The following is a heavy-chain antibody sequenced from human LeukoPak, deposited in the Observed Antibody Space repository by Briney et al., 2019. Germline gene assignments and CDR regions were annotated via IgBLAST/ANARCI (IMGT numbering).Heavy chain of an antibody. CDR3: ARGFGYYYDSSGYYPYYYYYYYMDV. Sequence: SVKVSCKASGGTFSSYAISWVRQAPGQGLEWMGGIIPIFGTANYAQKFQGRVTITADESTSTAYMELSSLRSEDTAVYYCARGFGYYYDSSGYYPYYYYYYYMDVWGKGTTVTVSS. V-gene: IGHV1-69*01. J-gene: IGHJ6*03. CDR2: IIPIFGTA. D-gene: IGHD3-22*01. CDR1: GGTFSSYA.